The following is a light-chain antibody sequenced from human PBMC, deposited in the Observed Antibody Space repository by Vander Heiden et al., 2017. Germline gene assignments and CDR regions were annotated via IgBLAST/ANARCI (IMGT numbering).Light chain of an antibody. CDR3: QAWDSRTAV. Sequence: SYELTQPPPVSVAPGPTASITCSGDKLGDKYASWYQQKPGQSPVLVIYQDSKRPSGIPERFSGSNSGNTAPLTISGTQAMDESDYYCQAWDSRTAVFGGGTKLTVL. V-gene: IGLV3-1*01. J-gene: IGLJ2*01. CDR2: QDS. CDR1: KLGDKY.